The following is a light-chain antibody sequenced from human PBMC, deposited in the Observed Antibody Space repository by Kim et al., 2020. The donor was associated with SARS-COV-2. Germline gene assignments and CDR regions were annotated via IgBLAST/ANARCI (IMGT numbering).Light chain of an antibody. V-gene: IGLV1-47*02. Sequence: GRGCTVLGSGGASNMGCNSVYWYKQAPGAAPKLLIYINHQRPSGVPDRFSGSKSGTSASLAISGLRSEDEAEYYCAAWDDTLSGPVFGGGTKVTVL. J-gene: IGLJ3*02. CDR1: ASNMGCNS. CDR2: INH. CDR3: AAWDDTLSGPV.